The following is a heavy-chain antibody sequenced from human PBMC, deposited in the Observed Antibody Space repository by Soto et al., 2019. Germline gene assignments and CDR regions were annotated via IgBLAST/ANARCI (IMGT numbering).Heavy chain of an antibody. D-gene: IGHD3-16*01. CDR2: IYYSGTT. CDR1: GGSISSSSYY. CDR3: ARRDFYGGNFDL. Sequence: KPSETLSHTRTVSGGSISSSSYYWGWIRQPPGKGLEWIGSIYYSGTTYYNPSLKSRVTISVDRSKNQFSLKLSSVTAADTAVYYCARRDFYGGNFDLWGRGTLVTVSS. V-gene: IGHV4-39*01. J-gene: IGHJ2*01.